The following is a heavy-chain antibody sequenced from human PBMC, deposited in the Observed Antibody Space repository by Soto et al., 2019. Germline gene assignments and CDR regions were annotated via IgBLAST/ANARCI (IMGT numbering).Heavy chain of an antibody. J-gene: IGHJ4*02. V-gene: IGHV4-34*01. D-gene: IGHD3-9*01. Sequence: SETLSLTCAVYGGSFSGYYWSWIRQPPGKGLEWIGEINHSGSTNYNPSLKSRVTISVDTSKNQFSLKLSSVTAADTAVYYCARDNHRSAWFYYWGQGTLVTVSS. CDR2: INHSGST. CDR3: ARDNHRSAWFYY. CDR1: GGSFSGYY.